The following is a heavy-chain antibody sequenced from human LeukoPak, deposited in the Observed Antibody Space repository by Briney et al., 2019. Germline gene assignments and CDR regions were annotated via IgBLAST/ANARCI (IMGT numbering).Heavy chain of an antibody. D-gene: IGHD3-3*01. CDR1: GGSISSSSYY. Sequence: SETLSLTCTVSGGSISSSSYYWGWIRQPPGKGLEWIGSMYYSGSTYYNPSLKSRVTISVDTSKNQLSLKLSSVTAADTAVYYCAREGGFYRPLDYSGQGTLVTVSS. V-gene: IGHV4-39*07. CDR3: AREGGFYRPLDY. J-gene: IGHJ4*02. CDR2: MYYSGST.